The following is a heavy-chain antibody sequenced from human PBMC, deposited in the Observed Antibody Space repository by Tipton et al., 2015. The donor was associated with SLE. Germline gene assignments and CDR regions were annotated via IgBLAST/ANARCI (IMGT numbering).Heavy chain of an antibody. D-gene: IGHD1-26*01. CDR1: GGSISSHY. CDR3: ARDAPAIYSGSDY. Sequence: TLSLTCTVSGGSISSHYWSWIRQPPGKGLEWIGYIYYSGSTNYNPSLKSRVTISVDTSKNQFSLKLSSVTAADTAVYYCARDAPAIYSGSDYWGQGTLVTVSS. V-gene: IGHV4-59*11. J-gene: IGHJ4*02. CDR2: IYYSGST.